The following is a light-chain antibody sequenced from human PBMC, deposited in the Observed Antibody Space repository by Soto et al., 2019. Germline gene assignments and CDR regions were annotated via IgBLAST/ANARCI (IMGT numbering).Light chain of an antibody. J-gene: IGLJ7*01. V-gene: IGLV1-47*01. CDR2: RND. CDR3: AAWDDSLSGLA. CDR1: SSNIESNY. Sequence: QSVLTQPPSASGTPGQRVTISCSGGSSNIESNYVYWYQQLPGTAPKLLIYRNDQRPSGGPVRFSGSKSGTSASLAISGLRSEDEADYYCAAWDDSLSGLAFGGGTQLTVL.